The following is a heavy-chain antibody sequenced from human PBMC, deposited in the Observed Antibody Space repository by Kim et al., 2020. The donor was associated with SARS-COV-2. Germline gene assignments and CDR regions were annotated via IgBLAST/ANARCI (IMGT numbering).Heavy chain of an antibody. D-gene: IGHD3-10*01. CDR3: ARDVSGSGSYYPDS. Sequence: YGDSVKVRITISRDNARNSVFLQMNGLRAEDTAVYYCARDVSGSGSYYPDSWGQGTLVIVSS. V-gene: IGHV3-7*01. J-gene: IGHJ4*02.